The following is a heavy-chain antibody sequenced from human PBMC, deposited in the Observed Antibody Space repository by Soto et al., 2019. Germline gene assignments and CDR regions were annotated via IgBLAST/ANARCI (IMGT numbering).Heavy chain of an antibody. CDR2: IKSKTDGGTT. D-gene: IGHD3-22*01. CDR1: GFTFSNAW. CDR3: TTLWYYCDSSGYYQEKFTDY. Sequence: EVQLVESGGGLVKPGGSLRLSCAASGFTFSNAWMSWVRQAPGKGLEWVGRIKSKTDGGTTDYAAPVKGRFTISSDDSKNTLYLQMDSRKTSDSAVYYCTTLWYYCDSSGYYQEKFTDYWGQGTLVTVS. J-gene: IGHJ4*02. V-gene: IGHV3-15*05.